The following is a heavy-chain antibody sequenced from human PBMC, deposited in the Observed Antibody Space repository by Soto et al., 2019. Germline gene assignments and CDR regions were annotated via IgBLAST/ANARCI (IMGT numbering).Heavy chain of an antibody. CDR2: ISHDGSRK. CDR1: GFTFSSYS. Sequence: QVQLVESGGGVVQPGRSLRLYCAASGFTFSSYSMHWVRQAPGKGLEWGAGISHDGSRKDYADSVKGRFTISRANSKNTLDLQMNMLRAEDTAVYHYASISNDVPFTTVRDPFDVWGQGTMVSVSP. CDR3: ASISNDVPFTTVRDPFDV. D-gene: IGHD1-1*01. J-gene: IGHJ3*01. V-gene: IGHV3-30-3*01.